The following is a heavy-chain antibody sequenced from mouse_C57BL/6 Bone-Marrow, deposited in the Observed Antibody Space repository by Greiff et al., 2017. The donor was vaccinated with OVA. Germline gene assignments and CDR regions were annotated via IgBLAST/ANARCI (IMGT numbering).Heavy chain of an antibody. J-gene: IGHJ3*01. CDR3: ARSEGDGNYSTWFAY. Sequence: VQLQQSGPVLVKPGASVKMSCKASGYTFTDYYMNWVKQSHGKSLEWIGVINPYNGGTSYNQKFKGKATLTVDKSSSTAYMELNSLTSEDSAVYYCARSEGDGNYSTWFAYWGQGTLVTVSA. D-gene: IGHD2-1*01. CDR2: INPYNGGT. V-gene: IGHV1-19*01. CDR1: GYTFTDYY.